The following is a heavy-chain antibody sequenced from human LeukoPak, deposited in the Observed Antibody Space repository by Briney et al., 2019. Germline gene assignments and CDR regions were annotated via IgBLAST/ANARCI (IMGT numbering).Heavy chain of an antibody. D-gene: IGHD3-3*01. V-gene: IGHV4-39*07. CDR1: GGSISSSSYY. Sequence: PSETLSLTCTVSGGSISSSSYYWGWIHQPPGKGLEWIGSIYYSGSTYYNPSLKSRVTISVDTSKNQFSLKLSSVTAADTAVYYCARVRLGMVNWFDPWGQGTLVTVSS. CDR3: ARVRLGMVNWFDP. CDR2: IYYSGST. J-gene: IGHJ5*02.